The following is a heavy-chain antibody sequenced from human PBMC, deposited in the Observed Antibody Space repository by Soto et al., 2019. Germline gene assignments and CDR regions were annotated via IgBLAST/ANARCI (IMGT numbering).Heavy chain of an antibody. CDR1: GFAFSTSE. V-gene: IGHV3-48*03. D-gene: IGHD2-21*01. J-gene: IGHJ4*02. CDR2: ISSIGTTI. Sequence: GGSLRLSCAASGFAFSTSEMNWVRQAPGKGLEWISYISSIGTTIYYADSVKGRFTISRDNAKSSLYLQMNSLRAEDTAVYFCARGNSPVDVYWGQGTLVTVSS. CDR3: ARGNSPVDVY.